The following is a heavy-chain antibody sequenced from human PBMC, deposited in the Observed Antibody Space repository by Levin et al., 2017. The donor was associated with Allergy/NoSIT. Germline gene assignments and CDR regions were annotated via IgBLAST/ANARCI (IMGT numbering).Heavy chain of an antibody. CDR1: GGSISSYY. CDR2: IYYSGST. Sequence: SETLSLTCTVSGGSISSYYWTWIRQPPGKGLEWIGYIYYSGSTNYNPSLKSRVTISVDTSKNQFSLNLRSVTAADTAVYYCARGYFGSGGNTLFDYWGQGALVTVSS. D-gene: IGHD3-10*01. CDR3: ARGYFGSGGNTLFDY. V-gene: IGHV4-59*01. J-gene: IGHJ4*02.